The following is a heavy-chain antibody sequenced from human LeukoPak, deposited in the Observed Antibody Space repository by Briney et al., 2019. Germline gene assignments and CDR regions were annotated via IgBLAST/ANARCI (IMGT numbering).Heavy chain of an antibody. Sequence: GESLKISCKISGNSFTTYWIGWVRQMPGKGLEWMGIIYPGDSDTIYSPSFQGQVTISADRSIKTAYLQWSSLKASDTAMYYCASPRGHYDSSAFDFRGQGTLVTVSS. D-gene: IGHD3-22*01. CDR2: IYPGDSDT. J-gene: IGHJ4*02. V-gene: IGHV5-51*01. CDR1: GNSFTTYW. CDR3: ASPRGHYDSSAFDF.